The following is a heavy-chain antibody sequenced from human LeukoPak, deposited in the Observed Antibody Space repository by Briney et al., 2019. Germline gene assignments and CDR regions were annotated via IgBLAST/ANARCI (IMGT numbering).Heavy chain of an antibody. D-gene: IGHD4-11*01. CDR1: GFTFSSYS. V-gene: IGHV3-21*01. CDR2: ISSSSSYI. J-gene: IGHJ6*02. Sequence: PGGSLRLSCAASGFTFSSYSMNWVRQAPGKGLEWVSSISSSSSYIYYADSVKGRFTISRDNAKNSLYLQMNSLRAEDTAVYYCARGLARSTVTTKEDFYYYGMDVWGQGTTVTVSS. CDR3: ARGLARSTVTTKEDFYYYGMDV.